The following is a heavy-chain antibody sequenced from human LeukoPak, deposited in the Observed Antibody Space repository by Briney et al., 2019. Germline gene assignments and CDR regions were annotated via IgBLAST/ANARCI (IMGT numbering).Heavy chain of an antibody. D-gene: IGHD2-2*01. CDR3: AVASSTSPAEYFQH. CDR2: ISYDGSNK. J-gene: IGHJ1*01. V-gene: IGHV3-30*03. Sequence: GGSLRLSCAASGFTFSSYGMHWVRQAPGKGLEWVAVISYDGSNKYYADSVKGRFTISRDNSKNTLYLQMNSLRAEDTAVYYCAVASSTSPAEYFQHWGQGTLVTVSS. CDR1: GFTFSSYG.